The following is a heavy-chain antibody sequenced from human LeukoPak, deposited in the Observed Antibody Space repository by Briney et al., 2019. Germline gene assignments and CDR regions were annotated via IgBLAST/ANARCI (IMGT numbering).Heavy chain of an antibody. CDR1: GFTLSSYW. J-gene: IGHJ4*02. V-gene: IGHV3-74*01. CDR3: ARGARGSGTASDY. D-gene: IGHD3-10*01. Sequence: RGSLRLSCEASGFTLSSYWMHWVRHAPRKGLVWVSRINSDGSSTNYADSVKGRFTIARDNAKNTLHLQMNSLRAEDTAVYYCARGARGSGTASDYWGQGTLVTVSS. CDR2: INSDGSST.